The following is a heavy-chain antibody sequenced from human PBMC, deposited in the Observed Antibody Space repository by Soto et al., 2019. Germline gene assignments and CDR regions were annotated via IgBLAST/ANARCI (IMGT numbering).Heavy chain of an antibody. D-gene: IGHD6-6*01. CDR1: GFTFSSYG. CDR3: ARVPFTYSSSPTFDY. Sequence: ESGGGVVQPGRSLRLSCAASGFTFSSYGMHWVRQAPGKGLEWVAVIWYDGSNKYYADSVKGRFTISRDNSKNTLYLQMNSLRAEDTAVYYCARVPFTYSSSPTFDYWGQGTLVTVSS. V-gene: IGHV3-33*01. J-gene: IGHJ4*02. CDR2: IWYDGSNK.